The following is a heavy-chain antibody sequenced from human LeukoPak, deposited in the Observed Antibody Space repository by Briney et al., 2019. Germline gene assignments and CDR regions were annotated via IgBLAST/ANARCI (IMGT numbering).Heavy chain of an antibody. CDR3: ARPRRGYTYGFFDY. D-gene: IGHD5-18*01. J-gene: IGHJ4*02. CDR1: GFTFSSYS. CDR2: ISSSGNYI. V-gene: IGHV3-21*01. Sequence: GGSLRLSCAASGFTFSSYSMNWVRQAPGKGLEWVSSISSSGNYIYYADSMKGRFTISRDNAKNSLYLQMNSLRADDTAVYYCARPRRGYTYGFFDYWGQGTPVSVSS.